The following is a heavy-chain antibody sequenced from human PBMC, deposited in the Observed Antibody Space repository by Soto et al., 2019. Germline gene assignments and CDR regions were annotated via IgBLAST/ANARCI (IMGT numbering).Heavy chain of an antibody. V-gene: IGHV1-24*01. D-gene: IGHD3-16*01. CDR1: GYTLTELS. Sequence: VASVKVSCKVSGYTLTELSMHWVRQAPGKGLEWMGGFDPEDGETIYAQKFQGRVTMTEDTSTDTAYMELSSLRSEDTAVYYCATDHNYYYVWGSWGMDVWGQGTTVTVS. CDR3: ATDHNYYYVWGSWGMDV. J-gene: IGHJ6*02. CDR2: FDPEDGET.